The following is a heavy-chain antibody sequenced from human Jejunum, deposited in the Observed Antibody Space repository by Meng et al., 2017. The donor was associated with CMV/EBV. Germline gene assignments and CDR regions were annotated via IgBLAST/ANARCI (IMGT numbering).Heavy chain of an antibody. CDR2: MSPNSDNT. V-gene: IGHV1-8*02. J-gene: IGHJ4*02. D-gene: IGHD5-18*01. CDR1: GYGFTTYD. CDR3: ARLSSYSSAYGY. Sequence: ASGYGFTTYDSNWVRQAPGQGLEWMGWMSPNSDNTGYAQRFQGRVTFTRNSSITTAYMELSSLTYEDTAVYYCARLSSYSSAYGYWGQGTLVTVSS.